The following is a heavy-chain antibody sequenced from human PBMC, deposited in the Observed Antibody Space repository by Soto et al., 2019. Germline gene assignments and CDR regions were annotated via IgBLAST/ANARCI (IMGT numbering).Heavy chain of an antibody. D-gene: IGHD3-3*01. CDR3: ARRIRYDFWSGYYTGLPFDY. Sequence: SQTLSLTXAVYGGSFSGYYWSWIRQPPGKGLEWIWEINHSGSTNYNPSLKSRVTISVDTSKNQFSLKLSSVTAADTAVYYCARRIRYDFWSGYYTGLPFDYWGQGTLVTVSS. CDR2: INHSGST. V-gene: IGHV4-34*01. CDR1: GGSFSGYY. J-gene: IGHJ4*02.